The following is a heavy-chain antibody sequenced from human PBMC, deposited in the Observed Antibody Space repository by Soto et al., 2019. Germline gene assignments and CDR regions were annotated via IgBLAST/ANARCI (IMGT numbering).Heavy chain of an antibody. CDR3: AKLGRRSYYGYMDV. V-gene: IGHV3-9*01. D-gene: IGHD3-16*01. J-gene: IGHJ6*03. CDR1: GFTFDDYA. CDR2: ISWNSGSI. Sequence: EVQLVESGGGLVQPGRSLRLSCAASGFTFDDYAMHWVRQAPGKGLEWASGISWNSGSIGYADSVKGRFTISRDNAKNSLYLQMNSLRAEDTALYYCAKLGRRSYYGYMDVWGKGTTVTVSS.